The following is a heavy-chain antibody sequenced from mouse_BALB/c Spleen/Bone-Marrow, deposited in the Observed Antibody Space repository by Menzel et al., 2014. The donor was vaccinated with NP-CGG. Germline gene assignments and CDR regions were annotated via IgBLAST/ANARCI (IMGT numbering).Heavy chain of an antibody. J-gene: IGHJ4*01. V-gene: IGHV1S81*02. CDR3: ARLIYGSSYIVDF. CDR2: INPSNGRT. D-gene: IGHD1-1*01. CDR1: GYTFTGYW. Sequence: QVQLQQPGAELVKPGASVKLSCKASGYTFTGYWMHWVKQRPGQGLEWIGEINPSNGRTNYNEKFKSMATLTVDKSSSTANMQLINLTSEDSAVFYCARLIYGSSYIVDFWGQGTSVTVSS.